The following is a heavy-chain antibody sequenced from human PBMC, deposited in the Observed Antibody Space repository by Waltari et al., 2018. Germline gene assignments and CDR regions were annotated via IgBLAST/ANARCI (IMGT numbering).Heavy chain of an antibody. CDR3: ARGAARYGDYEGAFDI. D-gene: IGHD4-17*01. CDR2: ISSSSSYI. J-gene: IGHJ3*02. CDR1: GFTFSSYS. Sequence: EVQLVESGGGLVKPGGSLRLSCAASGFTFSSYSMNWVRQAPGKGLEWVSSISSSSSYIYYADAVKGRFTISRDNAKNSLYLQMNSLRAEDTAVYYCARGAARYGDYEGAFDIWGQGTMVIVSS. V-gene: IGHV3-21*01.